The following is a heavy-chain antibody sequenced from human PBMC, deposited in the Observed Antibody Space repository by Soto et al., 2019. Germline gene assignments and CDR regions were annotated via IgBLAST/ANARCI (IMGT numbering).Heavy chain of an antibody. J-gene: IGHJ5*02. Sequence: QVQLQESGPGLVKPSETLSLTCTVSGGSISSYYWSWIRQPPGKGLEWIGYIYYSGSTNYNPSLKNRVTISVDTSKNQFSLKLSSVTAADTAVYYCARLLWSRGDWFDPWGQGTLVTVSS. CDR1: GGSISSYY. D-gene: IGHD3-10*01. V-gene: IGHV4-59*08. CDR2: IYYSGST. CDR3: ARLLWSRGDWFDP.